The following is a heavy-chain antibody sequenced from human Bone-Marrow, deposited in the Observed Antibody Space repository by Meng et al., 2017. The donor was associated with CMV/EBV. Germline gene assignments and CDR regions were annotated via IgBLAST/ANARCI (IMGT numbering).Heavy chain of an antibody. V-gene: IGHV1-46*01. D-gene: IGHD2-2*01. CDR3: ASPPDCSSTSCYRKAGYYYGMDF. CDR2: INPSGGST. J-gene: IGHJ6*01. Sequence: ASVKVSCKASGYTFTSYYMHWVRQAPGQGLEWMGIINPSGGSTSYAQKFQGRVTMTRDTSTSTVYMELSSLRSEDTAVYYCASPPDCSSTSCYRKAGYYYGMDFWGQGTTVTGSS. CDR1: GYTFTSYY.